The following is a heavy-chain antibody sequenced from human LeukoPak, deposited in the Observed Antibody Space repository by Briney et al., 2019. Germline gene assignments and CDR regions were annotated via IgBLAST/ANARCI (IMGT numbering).Heavy chain of an antibody. CDR1: GGSVSSYY. CDR2: IYTSGNT. J-gene: IGHJ5*01. V-gene: IGHV4-4*07. Sequence: SETLSLTCTVSGGSVSSYYWSCIRQPAGKGLEWIWRIYTSGNTNYNPSLKSRVTMSLDTSKNQLSLKLSSVSAGDTAVYYCARDSNFGVFDSWGRGTMVTVSS. CDR3: ARDSNFGVFDS. D-gene: IGHD3-10*01.